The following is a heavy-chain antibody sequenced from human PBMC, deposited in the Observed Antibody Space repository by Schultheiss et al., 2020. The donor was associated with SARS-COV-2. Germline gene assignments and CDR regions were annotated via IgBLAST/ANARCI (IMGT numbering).Heavy chain of an antibody. Sequence: GGSLRLSCAASGFTFSGSAMHWVRQAPGKGLEWVSYISSSSSTIYYADSVKGRFTISRDNAKNSLYLQMNSLRAEDTAVYYCAGPLYYYDSSGYYWDDAFDIWGQGTMVTVSS. CDR3: AGPLYYYDSSGYYWDDAFDI. J-gene: IGHJ3*02. D-gene: IGHD3-22*01. CDR1: GFTFSGSA. V-gene: IGHV3-48*01. CDR2: ISSSSSTI.